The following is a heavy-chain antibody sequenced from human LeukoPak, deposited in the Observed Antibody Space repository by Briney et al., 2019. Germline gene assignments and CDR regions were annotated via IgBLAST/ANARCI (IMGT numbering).Heavy chain of an antibody. Sequence: PGGSLRLSCAVSEFSFSNYAMSWVRQAPGKGLEWVSAISGSGGITYHADSVKGRFTISRDNAKNSLYLQMNSLRAEDTAVYYCARGAYYYEDWGQGTLVTVSS. CDR2: ISGSGGIT. CDR1: EFSFSNYA. CDR3: ARGAYYYED. V-gene: IGHV3-23*01. J-gene: IGHJ4*02.